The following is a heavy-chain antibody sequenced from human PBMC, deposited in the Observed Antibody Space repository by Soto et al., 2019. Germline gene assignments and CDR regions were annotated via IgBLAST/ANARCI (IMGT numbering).Heavy chain of an antibody. Sequence: EVQLVESGGGLVKPGGSLRLSCAASGFTFSNAWMNWVRQAPGKGLEWVGRIKSKTDGGTTDYAAPVKGRFTISRDDSKNTLYLQMNSLKTEDTAVYYCTTDHHNAYSNYGGDAGPKYYYYYGMDVWGQGTTVTVSS. CDR3: TTDHHNAYSNYGGDAGPKYYYYYGMDV. J-gene: IGHJ6*02. D-gene: IGHD4-4*01. CDR2: IKSKTDGGTT. CDR1: GFTFSNAW. V-gene: IGHV3-15*07.